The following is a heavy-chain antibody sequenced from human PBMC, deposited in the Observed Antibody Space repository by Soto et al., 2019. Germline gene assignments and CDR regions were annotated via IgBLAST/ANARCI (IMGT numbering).Heavy chain of an antibody. CDR2: MNPNSGNT. CDR3: ARTYMVRGVIIRGYYYYGMDV. D-gene: IGHD3-10*01. J-gene: IGHJ6*02. V-gene: IGHV1-8*01. CDR1: GYTFTSYD. Sequence: GASVKVSCKASGYTFTSYDINWVRQATGQGLEWMGWMNPNSGNTGYAQKFQGRVTMTRNTSISTAYMELSSLRSEDTAVYYCARTYMVRGVIIRGYYYYGMDVWGQGTTVTVSS.